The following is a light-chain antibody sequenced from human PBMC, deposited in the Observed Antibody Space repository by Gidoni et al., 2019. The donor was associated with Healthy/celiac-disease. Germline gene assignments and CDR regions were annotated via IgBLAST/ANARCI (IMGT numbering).Light chain of an antibody. CDR2: GAS. CDR3: QQYGSSPTWT. Sequence: EIVLTQSPGTLSLSPGERATLSCRASQIVRSSDLAWYQQKPGQAPRLLIYGASSRATGIPDRFSGSGSGTDFTLTISRLEPEDFAVYYCQQYGSSPTWTFGQGTKVEIK. V-gene: IGKV3-20*01. CDR1: QIVRSSD. J-gene: IGKJ1*01.